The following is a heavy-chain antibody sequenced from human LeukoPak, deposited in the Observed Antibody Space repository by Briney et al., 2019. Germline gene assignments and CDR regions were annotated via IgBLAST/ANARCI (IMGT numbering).Heavy chain of an antibody. Sequence: ASGKVSCKASGYTFTSYGISWVRQAPGQGVEWVGWISAYNGNTNYAQKLQGRVTMTTDTSTSTAYMELRSLRSDDTAVYYCARGGSGYYIYYFDYWGQGTLVTVSS. V-gene: IGHV1-18*01. D-gene: IGHD3-3*01. J-gene: IGHJ4*02. CDR2: ISAYNGNT. CDR3: ARGGSGYYIYYFDY. CDR1: GYTFTSYG.